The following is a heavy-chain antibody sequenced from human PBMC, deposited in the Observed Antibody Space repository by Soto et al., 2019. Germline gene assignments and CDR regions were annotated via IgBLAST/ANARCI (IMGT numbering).Heavy chain of an antibody. CDR3: ARGVGSGSYYNQYNWFDP. CDR1: GYTFTSYG. CDR2: INTYNGNT. Sequence: GASVKVSCKTSGYTFTSYGIGWARQAPGQGLEWMGWINTYNGNTNYAQNLQGRVTMTTDTSTSTAYMELRSLRSDDTAVYYCARGVGSGSYYNQYNWFDPWGQGTLVTVSS. V-gene: IGHV1-18*01. D-gene: IGHD3-10*01. J-gene: IGHJ5*02.